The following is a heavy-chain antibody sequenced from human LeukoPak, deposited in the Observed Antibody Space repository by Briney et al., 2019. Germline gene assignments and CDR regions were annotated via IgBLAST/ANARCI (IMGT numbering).Heavy chain of an antibody. CDR3: VKAAGSWYGYFDY. CDR2: ISNNGGNT. V-gene: IGHV3-64D*06. J-gene: IGHJ4*02. Sequence: PGGSLRLSCSASGFTFSNYAIHWVRQAPGKGLEYVSTISNNGGNTNYADSVKGRFTISRDNSKHTVYFQMSSLRAEDTAVYYCVKAAGSWYGYFDYWGQGTLVTVSS. D-gene: IGHD6-13*01. CDR1: GFTFSNYA.